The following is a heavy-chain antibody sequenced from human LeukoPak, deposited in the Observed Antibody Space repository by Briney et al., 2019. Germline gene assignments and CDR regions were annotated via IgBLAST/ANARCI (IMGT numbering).Heavy chain of an antibody. CDR1: GFTFSSYG. J-gene: IGHJ4*02. V-gene: IGHV3-30*02. CDR3: ARVGGYCSSTSCYYDY. D-gene: IGHD2-2*01. CDR2: IRYDGSNK. Sequence: GGSLRLSCAASGFTFSSYGMHWVRQAPGKGLEWVAFIRYDGSNKYYADSVKGRFTISRDNSKNTLYLQMNSLRAEDTALYHCARVGGYCSSTSCYYDYWGQGTLVTVSS.